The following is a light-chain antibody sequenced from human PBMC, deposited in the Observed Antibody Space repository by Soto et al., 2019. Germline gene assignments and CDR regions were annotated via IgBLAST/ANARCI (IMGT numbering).Light chain of an antibody. CDR2: DVT. Sequence: QSALTQPPSVSGSPGQSGAISCTGTSSDVGNSNGVSWYQQAPGTAPKLMIYDVTNRPSGVPDRFSGSKSGNTASLTISGLQAEDEADYYCSSYTRSSTYVFGTGPKVTVL. V-gene: IGLV2-18*02. CDR1: SSDVGNSNG. J-gene: IGLJ1*01. CDR3: SSYTRSSTYV.